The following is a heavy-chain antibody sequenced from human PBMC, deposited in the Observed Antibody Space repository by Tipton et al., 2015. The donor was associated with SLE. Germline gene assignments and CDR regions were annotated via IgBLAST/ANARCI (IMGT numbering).Heavy chain of an antibody. J-gene: IGHJ6*02. CDR2: IYYSGST. CDR3: ASYYSSSWYEGSMDV. Sequence: TLSLTCTVSGASISSRYWGWIRQPPGKGLEWIGSIYYSGSTYYNPSLKSRVTISVDTSKNQFSLKLSSVTAADTAVYYCASYYSSSWYEGSMDVWGQGTTVTVSS. D-gene: IGHD6-13*01. V-gene: IGHV4-39*01. CDR1: GASISSRY.